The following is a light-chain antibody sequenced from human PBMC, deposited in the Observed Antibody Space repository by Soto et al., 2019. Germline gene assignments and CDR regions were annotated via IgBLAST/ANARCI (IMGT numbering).Light chain of an antibody. CDR2: LNSDGSH. CDR3: QTWGTGIVV. CDR1: SGHNSYA. J-gene: IGLJ2*01. V-gene: IGLV4-69*01. Sequence: QLVLTQSPSASASLGASVKLTCTLSSGHNSYAIAWHQQQSEKGPRYLMKLNSDGSHSKGDGIPDRFSGSSSGAERYLTITSLQSEDEADYYCQTWGTGIVVFGGGTKLTVL.